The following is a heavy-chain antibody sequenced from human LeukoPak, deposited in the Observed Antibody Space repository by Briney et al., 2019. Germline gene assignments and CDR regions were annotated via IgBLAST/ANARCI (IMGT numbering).Heavy chain of an antibody. J-gene: IGHJ4*02. D-gene: IGHD5-24*01. V-gene: IGHV5-51*01. CDR3: ARVEMATHPFDY. CDR2: IYPGDSDT. Sequence: GESLQISCQGSGYSFTSYWIGWVRPMPGKGLEWMGIIYPGDSDTRYSPSFQGQVTISADKSISTAYLQWSSLKASDTAMYYCARVEMATHPFDYWGQGTLVTVSS. CDR1: GYSFTSYW.